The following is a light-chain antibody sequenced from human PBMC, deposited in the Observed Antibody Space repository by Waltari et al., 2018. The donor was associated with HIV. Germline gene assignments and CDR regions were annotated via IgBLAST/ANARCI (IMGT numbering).Light chain of an antibody. J-gene: IGLJ1*01. CDR2: KDT. Sequence: QSVLTQPPSASGAPGQRVTISCSGSSSHIENVKVYWYQQFPGAAPKLLIYKDTQRPSGVPDRFTGSKSGTSASLAIGGLRSDDEADYYCVGWDSRLRGYVFGAGTKVTVL. V-gene: IGLV1-47*01. CDR1: SSHIENVK. CDR3: VGWDSRLRGYV.